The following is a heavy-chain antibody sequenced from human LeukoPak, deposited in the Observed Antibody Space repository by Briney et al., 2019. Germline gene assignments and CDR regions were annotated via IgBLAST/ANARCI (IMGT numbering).Heavy chain of an antibody. V-gene: IGHV1-18*01. CDR1: GYSFTSYG. D-gene: IGHD2-2*01. CDR2: ISAYNGNT. Sequence: GESLKISCKGSGYSFTSYGISWVRQAPGQGLEWMGWISAYNGNTNYAQKLQGRVTMTTDTSTSTAYMELRSLRSDDTAVYYCARDSSPHHYWGQGTLVTVSS. CDR3: ARDSSPHHY. J-gene: IGHJ4*02.